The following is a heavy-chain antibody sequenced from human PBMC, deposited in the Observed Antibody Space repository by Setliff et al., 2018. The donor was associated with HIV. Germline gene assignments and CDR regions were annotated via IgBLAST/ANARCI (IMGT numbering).Heavy chain of an antibody. CDR1: GGSISSGGYY. V-gene: IGHV4-31*03. D-gene: IGHD3-3*01. Sequence: SETLSLTCTVSGGSISSGGYYWSWIRQHPGKGLEWIGYIHYSGNTYNNPSLNSRISISVYMSKNKFSLKLGSLTAADTAVYYCARGGLGVVTSFDSWGPGTLVTVSS. CDR3: ARGGLGVVTSFDS. CDR2: IHYSGNT. J-gene: IGHJ4*02.